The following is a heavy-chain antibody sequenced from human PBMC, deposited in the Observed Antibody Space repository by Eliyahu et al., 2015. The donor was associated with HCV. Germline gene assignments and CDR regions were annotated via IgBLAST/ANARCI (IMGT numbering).Heavy chain of an antibody. V-gene: IGHV1-69*02. J-gene: IGHJ6*02. Sequence: EVKKPGSSVKVSCKASGGTFSSYTISWVRQAPGQGLEWMGRIIPILGIANYAQKFQGRVTITADKSTSTAYMELSSLRSEDTAVYYCARAHKRGGYYYYYGMDVWGQGTTVTVSS. CDR1: GGTFSSYT. D-gene: IGHD1-26*01. CDR2: IIPILGIA. CDR3: ARAHKRGGYYYYYGMDV.